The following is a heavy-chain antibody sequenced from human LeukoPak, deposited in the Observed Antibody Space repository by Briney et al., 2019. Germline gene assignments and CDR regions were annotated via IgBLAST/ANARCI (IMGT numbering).Heavy chain of an antibody. D-gene: IGHD2-2*01. V-gene: IGHV3-23*01. CDR3: AKDGGYCSSTSCPDYYYYYMDV. CDR1: GFTFSSYA. J-gene: IGHJ6*03. CDR2: ISGSGGST. Sequence: GSLRLSCAASGFTFSSYAMSWVRQAPGKGLEWVVAISGSGGSTYYADSVEGRFTISRDNSKNTLYLQMNSLRAEDTAVYYCAKDGGYCSSTSCPDYYYYYMDVWGKGTTVTVSS.